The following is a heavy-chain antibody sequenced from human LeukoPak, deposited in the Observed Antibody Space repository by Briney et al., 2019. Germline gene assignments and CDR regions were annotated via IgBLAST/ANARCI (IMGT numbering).Heavy chain of an antibody. CDR1: GFPFSSHG. Sequence: GGSLRLSCAGSGFPFSSHGMDWARQAPGKGLEWVSGISPGGGPTYYADSVRGRFSISRDDLKNTVYLQMKNLTAEDTAVYYCAKDGAWLRFDDWGQGILVTVSS. CDR2: ISPGGGPT. V-gene: IGHV3-23*01. D-gene: IGHD5-12*01. J-gene: IGHJ4*02. CDR3: AKDGAWLRFDD.